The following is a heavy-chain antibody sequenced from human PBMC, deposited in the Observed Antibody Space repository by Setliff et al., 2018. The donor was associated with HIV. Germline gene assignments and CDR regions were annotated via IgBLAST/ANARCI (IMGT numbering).Heavy chain of an antibody. CDR2: IYTSGST. Sequence: SETLSLTCTVSGGSISSGRNYWSWIRQTAGKGLEWTGRIYTSGSTNYNPSLKSRVTLSLDASKNQISLKLTSVTAADTAVYYCARGRGDIVLLVYTYPPDYWGQGKLVTV. CDR3: ARGRGDIVLLVYTYPPDY. CDR1: GGSISSGRNY. D-gene: IGHD2-8*02. V-gene: IGHV4-61*02. J-gene: IGHJ4*02.